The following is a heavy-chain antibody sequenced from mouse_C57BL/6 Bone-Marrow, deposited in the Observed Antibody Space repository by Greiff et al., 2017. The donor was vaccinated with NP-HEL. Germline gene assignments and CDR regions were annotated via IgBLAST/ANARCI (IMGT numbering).Heavy chain of an antibody. J-gene: IGHJ3*01. CDR2: IYPGGGYT. CDR3: ARNLDSSGYVWFAY. V-gene: IGHV1-63*01. CDR1: GYTFTNYW. D-gene: IGHD3-2*02. Sequence: QVQLKESGAELVRPGTSVKMSCKASGYTFTNYWIGWAKQRPGHGLEWIGDIYPGGGYTNYNEKFKGKATLTADKSSSTAYMQFSSLTSEDSAIYYCARNLDSSGYVWFAYWGQGTLVTVSA.